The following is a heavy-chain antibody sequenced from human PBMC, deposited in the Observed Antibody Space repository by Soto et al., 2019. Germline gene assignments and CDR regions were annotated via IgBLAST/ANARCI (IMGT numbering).Heavy chain of an antibody. J-gene: IGHJ5*02. V-gene: IGHV4-59*02. CDR1: GGSVSSYY. Sequence: SETLSLTCTVSGGSVSSYYWNWIRQPPGKGLEWIGYIYYSGSTNYNPSLKSRVTISIDTSKNQFSLKLTSVTAADTAVYYCAAYYDIFTNCFDPWGQGTLVTVSS. CDR3: AAYYDIFTNCFDP. D-gene: IGHD3-9*01. CDR2: IYYSGST.